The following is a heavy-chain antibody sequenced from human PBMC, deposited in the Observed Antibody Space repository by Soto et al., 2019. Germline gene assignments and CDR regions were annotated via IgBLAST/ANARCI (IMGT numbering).Heavy chain of an antibody. CDR1: GDSITNNKW. D-gene: IGHD2-2*02. V-gene: IGHV4-4*02. CDR2: MHHSGSI. J-gene: IGHJ5*02. Sequence: SETLSLTCSVSGDSITNNKWWSWVRQPPGKGLEWIGEMHHSGSIHYTASLKTRATISVDKSRNQFSLKLSSVTAADTAVYYCARQPLGYCISTSCHKWFDPWGQGSLVTVS. CDR3: ARQPLGYCISTSCHKWFDP.